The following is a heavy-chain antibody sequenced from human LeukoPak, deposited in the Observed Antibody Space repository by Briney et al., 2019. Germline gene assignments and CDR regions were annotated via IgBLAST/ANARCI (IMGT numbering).Heavy chain of an antibody. CDR2: ISAGSTI. J-gene: IGHJ4*02. D-gene: IGHD5-12*01. Sequence: PGGSLRLSCAASGFNFGIYSLNWVRQAPGKGLEWLSYISAGSTIYYADSVKGRFTISRDNANNLLYLQMNSLRAEDTAVYYCARDLFGTYDSDYRGQGILVTVSS. CDR3: ARDLFGTYDSDY. V-gene: IGHV3-48*01. CDR1: GFNFGIYS.